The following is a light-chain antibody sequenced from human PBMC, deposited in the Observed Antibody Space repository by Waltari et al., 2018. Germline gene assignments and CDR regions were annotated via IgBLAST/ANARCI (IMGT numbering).Light chain of an antibody. J-gene: IGKJ3*01. CDR2: DAS. Sequence: DIQLTQSPPSLSASVGDRVTITCRASQDITYYLNWYQQKPGKAPKLLIHDASKLEIGVPSRFSGSQSGTHFTLTISSLQPEDIGTYYCQRYDNLPIFAFGPGTKGEI. CDR3: QRYDNLPIFA. CDR1: QDITYY. V-gene: IGKV1-33*01.